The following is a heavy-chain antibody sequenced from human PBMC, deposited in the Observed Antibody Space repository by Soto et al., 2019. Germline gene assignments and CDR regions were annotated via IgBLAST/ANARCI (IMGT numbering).Heavy chain of an antibody. D-gene: IGHD1-1*01. J-gene: IGHJ6*04. V-gene: IGHV2-5*02. Sequence: QITLKESSPTLVKPTQTLTLTCSFSGFSLYTGGVGVGWIRQPPGKALEWLALLYRDDTLRYNPALKNTLTIHKDTSENQVVLTVSDMDPVDTGTYFCAHYTTDTYFDVWGKGATVAVSS. CDR2: LYRDDTL. CDR1: GFSLYTGGVG. CDR3: AHYTTDTYFDV.